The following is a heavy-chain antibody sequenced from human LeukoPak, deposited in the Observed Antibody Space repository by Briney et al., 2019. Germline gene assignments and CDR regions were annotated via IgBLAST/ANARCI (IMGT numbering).Heavy chain of an antibody. CDR2: IYSGGSR. V-gene: IGHV3-66*01. Sequence: GGSLRLSCAASGFNVSSGYMHWVRQAPRKGLEWVSVIYSGGSRYYADSVKGRFTISRDNSKNTLYLQMNSLRAEDTAVYFCARDSGSGWYRKFDYWGQGTLVTVSS. J-gene: IGHJ4*02. CDR3: ARDSGSGWYRKFDY. CDR1: GFNVSSGY. D-gene: IGHD6-13*01.